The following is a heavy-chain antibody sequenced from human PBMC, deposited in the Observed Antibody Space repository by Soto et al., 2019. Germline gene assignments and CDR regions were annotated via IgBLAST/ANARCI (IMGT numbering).Heavy chain of an antibody. CDR3: ARDRGRVLPAAIAY. Sequence: GGSLRLSCAASGFTFNTYSMNWVRQAPGKGLEWVSSISSNSNYIYYADLVKGRFTISRDNAKNSLYLHMNSLRAEDTAVYYCARDRGRVLPAAIAYWGQGTLVTVSS. D-gene: IGHD2-2*02. J-gene: IGHJ4*02. V-gene: IGHV3-21*01. CDR1: GFTFNTYS. CDR2: ISSNSNYI.